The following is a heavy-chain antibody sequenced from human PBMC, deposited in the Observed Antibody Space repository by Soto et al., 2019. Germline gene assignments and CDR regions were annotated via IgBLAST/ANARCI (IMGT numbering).Heavy chain of an antibody. CDR2: IYYSGST. CDR1: ADSICCYD. J-gene: IGHJ4*02. D-gene: IGHD1-26*01. CDR3: ARQEREFDY. Sequence: GTVALTCTVSADSICCYDGSWIRQPPGKGLEWIGSIYYSGSTYYNPSLKSRVTISVDTSKNQFSLKLSSVTAADTAVYYCARQEREFDYWGQGTLVTVSS. V-gene: IGHV4-59*05.